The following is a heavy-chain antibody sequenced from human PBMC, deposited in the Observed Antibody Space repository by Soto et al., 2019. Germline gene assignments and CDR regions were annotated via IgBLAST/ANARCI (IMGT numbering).Heavy chain of an antibody. CDR3: VQTTGWPGFDF. V-gene: IGHV3-53*01. J-gene: IGHJ4*02. Sequence: EVQLVQSGGGLNQPGGSLRLSCAASGFSVSRKYMAWVRQAPGKGLEWVSVIYGGGTTYYADSVKGRFTISRDNSKNTLHLQMNSLTAEDTAVYYCVQTTGWPGFDFWGQGTLVTVSS. D-gene: IGHD6-19*01. CDR2: IYGGGTT. CDR1: GFSVSRKY.